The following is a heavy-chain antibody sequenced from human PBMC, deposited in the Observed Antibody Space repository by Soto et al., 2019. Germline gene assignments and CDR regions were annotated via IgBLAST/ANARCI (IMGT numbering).Heavy chain of an antibody. CDR3: ARGGKYYDFWSGPNWFDP. V-gene: IGHV4-30-4*01. CDR2: IYYSGST. Sequence: PSETLSLTCTVSGGSISSGDYYWSWIRQPPGKGLEWIGYIYYSGSTYYNPSLKSRVTISVDTSKNQFSLKLSSVTAADTAVYYCARGGKYYDFWSGPNWFDPWGQGTLVAASS. J-gene: IGHJ5*02. D-gene: IGHD3-3*01. CDR1: GGSISSGDYY.